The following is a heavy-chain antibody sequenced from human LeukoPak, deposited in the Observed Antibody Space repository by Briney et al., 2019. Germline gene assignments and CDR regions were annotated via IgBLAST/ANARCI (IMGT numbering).Heavy chain of an antibody. CDR1: GDSVSSNSAA. CDR3: ASSCSSTSCYTGSPNAFDI. Sequence: SQTLSLTCAISGDSVSSNSAAWNWIRQSPSRGLEWLGRTYYRSKWYNDYAVSVKSRITINPDTSKNQFSLQLNSVTPEDTAVYYCASSCSSTSCYTGSPNAFDIRGQGTMVTVSS. D-gene: IGHD2-2*02. CDR2: TYYRSKWYN. V-gene: IGHV6-1*01. J-gene: IGHJ3*02.